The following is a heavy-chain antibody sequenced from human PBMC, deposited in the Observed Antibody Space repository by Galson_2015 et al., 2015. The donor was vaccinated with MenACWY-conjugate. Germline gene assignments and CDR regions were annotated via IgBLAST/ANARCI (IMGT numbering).Heavy chain of an antibody. Sequence: SLRLSCAASGFTFSSFAMSWVRQAPGKGLEWVSALSDSGGQTHHADSVKGRVTISRENSTRTQYLQMNSLRGEDTAVYYCAKVAGYCSDDTCYSDYWGQGTLVTVSS. V-gene: IGHV3-23*01. CDR2: LSDSGGQT. D-gene: IGHD2-15*01. CDR1: GFTFSSFA. CDR3: AKVAGYCSDDTCYSDY. J-gene: IGHJ4*02.